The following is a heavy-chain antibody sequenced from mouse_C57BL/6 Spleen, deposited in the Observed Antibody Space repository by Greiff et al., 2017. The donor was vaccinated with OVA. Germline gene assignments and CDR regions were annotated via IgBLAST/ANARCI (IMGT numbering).Heavy chain of an antibody. Sequence: EVHLVESGGGLVKPGGSLKLSCAASGFTFSDYGMHWVRQAPEKGLEWVAYISSGSSTIYYADTVKGRFTISRDNAKNTLFLQMTRLRSEDTAMYYCARMGPYAMDYWGQGTSVTVSS. CDR1: GFTFSDYG. CDR2: ISSGSSTI. CDR3: ARMGPYAMDY. J-gene: IGHJ4*01. V-gene: IGHV5-17*01.